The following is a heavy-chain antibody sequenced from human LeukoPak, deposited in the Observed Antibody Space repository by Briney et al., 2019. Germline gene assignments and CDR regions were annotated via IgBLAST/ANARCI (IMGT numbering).Heavy chain of an antibody. CDR2: IYYSGTT. CDR3: ARSTYYYGSRSYPYFDY. Sequence: SETLSLTCTVSGGSISDYYWSWIRQPAGKGLEWIGNIYYSGTTTDYNPSLRSRVTISVDTFSNQFSLRLSSVTAADTAVYYCARSTYYYGSRSYPYFDYWGQGALVTVSS. CDR1: GGSISDYY. J-gene: IGHJ4*02. V-gene: IGHV4-59*12. D-gene: IGHD3-10*01.